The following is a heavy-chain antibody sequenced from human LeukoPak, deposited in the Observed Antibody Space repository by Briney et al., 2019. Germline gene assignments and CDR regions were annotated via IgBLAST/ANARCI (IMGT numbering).Heavy chain of an antibody. CDR3: AKDGYYYDSSGYYGVIYFQH. Sequence: GGSLRLSCAASGFTFSSYGMHWVRQAPGKGLEWVAFIRYDGSNKYYADSVKGRFTISRDNSKNTLYLQMNSLRAEDTAVYYCAKDGYYYDSSGYYGVIYFQHWGQGTLVTVSS. CDR2: IRYDGSNK. J-gene: IGHJ1*01. V-gene: IGHV3-30*02. CDR1: GFTFSSYG. D-gene: IGHD3-22*01.